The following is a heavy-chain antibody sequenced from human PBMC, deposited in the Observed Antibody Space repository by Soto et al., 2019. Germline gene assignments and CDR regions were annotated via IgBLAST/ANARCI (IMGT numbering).Heavy chain of an antibody. D-gene: IGHD1-26*01. CDR3: ARLRRIVGATTGWFDP. Sequence: GESLKISCKGSGYSFTSYWIGWVRQMPGKGLEWMGIIYPGDSDTRYSPSFQGQVTISADKSISTAYLRWSSLKASDTAMYYCARLRRIVGATTGWFDPWGQGTLVTVSS. V-gene: IGHV5-51*01. CDR1: GYSFTSYW. CDR2: IYPGDSDT. J-gene: IGHJ5*02.